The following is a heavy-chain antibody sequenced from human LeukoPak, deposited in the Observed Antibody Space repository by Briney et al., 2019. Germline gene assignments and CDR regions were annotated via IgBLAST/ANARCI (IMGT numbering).Heavy chain of an antibody. CDR1: GGSISSSSYY. V-gene: IGHV4-39*01. Sequence: SETLSLTCTVSGGSISSSSYYWGWIRQPPGKGLEWIGSIYYSGSTYYNPSLKSRVTISVDTSKNQFSLKLSSVTAADTAVYYCARNSIWFGELLWYNWFDPWGQGTLVTVSS. J-gene: IGHJ5*02. CDR3: ARNSIWFGELLWYNWFDP. D-gene: IGHD3-10*01. CDR2: IYYSGST.